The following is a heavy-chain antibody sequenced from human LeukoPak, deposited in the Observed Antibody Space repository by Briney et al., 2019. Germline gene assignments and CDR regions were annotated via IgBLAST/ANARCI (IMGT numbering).Heavy chain of an antibody. Sequence: ASVKVSCKASGYTFTGYYMHWVRQAPGQGLEWMGGIIPIFGTANYAQKFQGRVTITADKSTSTAYMELSSLRSEDTAVYYCARERYYDSSGYYYYYYMDVWGKGTTVTISS. CDR3: ARERYYDSSGYYYYYYMDV. CDR2: IIPIFGTA. CDR1: GYTFTGYY. V-gene: IGHV1-69*06. J-gene: IGHJ6*03. D-gene: IGHD3-22*01.